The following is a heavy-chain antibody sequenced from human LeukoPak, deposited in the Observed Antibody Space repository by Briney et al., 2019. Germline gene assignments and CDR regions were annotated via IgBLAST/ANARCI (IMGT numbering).Heavy chain of an antibody. CDR1: GGSFSGYY. J-gene: IGHJ2*01. CDR3: ARTPKYSSSWYHLYWYLDL. CDR2: INHSGST. D-gene: IGHD6-13*01. V-gene: IGHV4-34*01. Sequence: SETLTLTCAVYGGSFSGYYWSCIRQPPGKGVEWRGEINHSGSTNYNPSLKSRATISVDASKNQFSLKLSSVTAADTAVYYCARTPKYSSSWYHLYWYLDLWGRGTLVTVSS.